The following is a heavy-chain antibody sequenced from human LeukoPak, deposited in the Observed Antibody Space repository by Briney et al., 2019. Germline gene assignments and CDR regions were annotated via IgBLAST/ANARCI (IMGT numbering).Heavy chain of an antibody. J-gene: IGHJ4*02. CDR1: GYTFTSYF. D-gene: IGHD1-1*01. CDR2: INAYNGNT. V-gene: IGHV1-18*04. Sequence: ASVKVSCKASGYTFTSYFMHWVRQAPGQGLDWMGWINAYNGNTNYAQKLQGRVTMTTDTSTSTAYMELRSLRFDDTAVYYCARRQGTTLSFDYWGQGTLVTVSS. CDR3: ARRQGTTLSFDY.